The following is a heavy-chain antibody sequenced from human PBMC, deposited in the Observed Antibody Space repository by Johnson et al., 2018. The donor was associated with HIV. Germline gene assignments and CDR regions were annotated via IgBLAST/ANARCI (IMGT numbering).Heavy chain of an antibody. CDR3: AKGGIATRFFDI. CDR1: GFTFSDHA. J-gene: IGHJ3*02. CDR2: ISYDGNNK. V-gene: IGHV3-30*04. D-gene: IGHD6-6*01. Sequence: QVQLVESGGGVVQPGRSLRLSCAASGFTFSDHAMHWVRQAPGKGLEWVAVISYDGNNKYYADSVKGRFTISRDNSKNTLYLQMNSLRAEDTALYYCAKGGIATRFFDIWGQGTMVTVSS.